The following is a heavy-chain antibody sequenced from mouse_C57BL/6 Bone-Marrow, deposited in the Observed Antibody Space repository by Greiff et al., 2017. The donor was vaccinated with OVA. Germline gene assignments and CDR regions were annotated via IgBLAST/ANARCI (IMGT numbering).Heavy chain of an antibody. CDR2: INPNNGGT. D-gene: IGHD1-1*01. V-gene: IGHV1-22*01. Sequence: VQLQQSGPELVKPGASVKMSCKASGYTFTDYNMHWVKQSHGKSLGWIGYINPNNGGTSYNQKFKGKATLTVNKASSTAYMELRSLTSEDSAVYYCARRDYYGSPYFDYWGQGTTLTVSS. J-gene: IGHJ2*01. CDR1: GYTFTDYN. CDR3: ARRDYYGSPYFDY.